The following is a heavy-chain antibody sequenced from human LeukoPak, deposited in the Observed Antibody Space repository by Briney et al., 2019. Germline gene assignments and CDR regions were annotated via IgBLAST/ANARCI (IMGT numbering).Heavy chain of an antibody. CDR2: MNPNSGNT. D-gene: IGHD3-3*01. CDR1: GYTFTSYY. V-gene: IGHV1-8*03. Sequence: ASVRVSCKASGYTFTSYYMHWVRQATGQGLEWMGWMNPNSGNTGYAQKFQGRVTITRNTSISTAYMELSSLRSEDTAVYYCARGLRPFWSGYKVFDYWGQGTLVTVSS. CDR3: ARGLRPFWSGYKVFDY. J-gene: IGHJ4*02.